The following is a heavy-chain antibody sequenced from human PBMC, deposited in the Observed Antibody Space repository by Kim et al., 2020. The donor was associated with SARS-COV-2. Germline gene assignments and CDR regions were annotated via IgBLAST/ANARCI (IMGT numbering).Heavy chain of an antibody. CDR1: GFTFSSYA. CDR3: AKRVGGNRMDV. V-gene: IGHV3-23*01. CDR2: ISDSGGTT. J-gene: IGHJ6*02. Sequence: GGSLRLSCAASGFTFSSYAMSWVRQAPGKGLEWVSTISDSGGTTHYAAPVRGRFTSSRDNSKNTMYLQMNSLRVEDTAIYYCAKRVGGNRMDVWGQGTTVIVSS.